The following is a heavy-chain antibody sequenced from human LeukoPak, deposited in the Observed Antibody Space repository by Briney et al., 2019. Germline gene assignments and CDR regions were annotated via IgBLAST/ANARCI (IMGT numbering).Heavy chain of an antibody. Sequence: GGSLRLSCAASGFTFSSYWMSWVRQAPGKGLEWVANIKQDGSEKYYVDSVKGRFTISRDNAKNSLYLQMNSLRAEDTAVYYCARGLTYYDFRCSDYWGQGTLVTVSS. CDR2: IKQDGSEK. CDR1: GFTFSSYW. J-gene: IGHJ4*02. CDR3: ARGLTYYDFRCSDY. D-gene: IGHD3-3*01. V-gene: IGHV3-7*01.